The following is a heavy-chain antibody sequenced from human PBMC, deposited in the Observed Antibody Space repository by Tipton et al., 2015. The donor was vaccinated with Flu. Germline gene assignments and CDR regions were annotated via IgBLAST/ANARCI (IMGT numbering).Heavy chain of an antibody. CDR3: ARDHSDMTAYSMDV. V-gene: IGHV3-74*01. D-gene: IGHD2-15*01. J-gene: IGHJ6*03. Sequence: SLRLSCAASGFTFSSYWIHWVRQAPGKGLVWVSRINGDGSSTSYADSVKGRFTISRDNAKNTLYLQMNSLRAEDTAVYYCARDHSDMTAYSMDVWGRGTTVTVSS. CDR1: GFTFSSYW. CDR2: INGDGSST.